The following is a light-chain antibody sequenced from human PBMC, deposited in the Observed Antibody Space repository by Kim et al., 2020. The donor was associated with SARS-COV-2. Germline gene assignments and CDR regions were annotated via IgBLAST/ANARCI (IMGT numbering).Light chain of an antibody. J-gene: IGLJ3*02. V-gene: IGLV1-44*01. CDR2: LND. CDR3: ATWDESLMGV. Sequence: QSVLTQPPSVSGTPGQRVTISCSGGISNIGSNAVNWYRQLPGTAPQLVIYLNDQRPSGVPGRFSGSKSGTSASLAISGLQSDDEADYYCATWDESLMGVFGGGTQLTVL. CDR1: ISNIGSNA.